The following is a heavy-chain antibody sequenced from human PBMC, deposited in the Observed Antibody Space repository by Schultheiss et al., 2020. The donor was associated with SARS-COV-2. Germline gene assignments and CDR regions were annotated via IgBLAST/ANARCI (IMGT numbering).Heavy chain of an antibody. CDR2: IGEINHGGTT. D-gene: IGHD3-22*01. Sequence: SQTLSLTCAVYGGSFSDYYWSWVRQPPGKGLEWIGEIGEINHGGTTNYNPSFKSRVTISADTSKNQFSVTVNSVTAADTAVYYCARGQVDVNMMLVVIGFANWFDPWGQGTLVTVSS. CDR1: GGSFSDYY. J-gene: IGHJ5*02. CDR3: ARGQVDVNMMLVVIGFANWFDP. V-gene: IGHV4-34*01.